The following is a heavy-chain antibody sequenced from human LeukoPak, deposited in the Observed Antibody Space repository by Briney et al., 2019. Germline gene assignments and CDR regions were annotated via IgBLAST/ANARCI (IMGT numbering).Heavy chain of an antibody. V-gene: IGHV4-34*01. CDR2: INHSGST. CDR3: ARDYGIAARPWDV. D-gene: IGHD6-6*01. Sequence: PSETLSLTCAVYGGSFSGYYWSWIRQPPGKGLEWIGEINHSGSTNYNPSLKSRVTISVDTSKNQFSLKLSSVTAADTAVYYCARDYGIAARPWDVWGKGTTVTVSS. J-gene: IGHJ6*04. CDR1: GGSFSGYY.